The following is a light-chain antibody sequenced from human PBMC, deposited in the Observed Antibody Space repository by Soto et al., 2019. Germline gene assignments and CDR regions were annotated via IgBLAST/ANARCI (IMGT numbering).Light chain of an antibody. J-gene: IGKJ3*01. CDR2: GAS. CDR3: HQSNNRPPFT. V-gene: IGKV3-15*01. CDR1: QSVSSN. Sequence: EIVMTQSPATLSVSPGERATLSCRASQSVSSNLAWYQQKPGQAPRLLIYGASTRATGIPARFSGSGSGTEFTLTISSLQSEDFAVYYCHQSNNRPPFTFGPGTKADIK.